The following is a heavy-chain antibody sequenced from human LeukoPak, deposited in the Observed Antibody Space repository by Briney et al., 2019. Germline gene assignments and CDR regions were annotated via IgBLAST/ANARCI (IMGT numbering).Heavy chain of an antibody. V-gene: IGHV3-53*01. CDR3: GRDLIGTAASWDC. CDR1: GFTVNNNY. Sequence: GGSLRLSCVASGFTVNNNYMNWVRQGPGKGLGWVSVISSGGSTYYADSVTGRFTISRDNSKNTLYLQMNSLRVEDTAVYYCGRDLIGTAASWDCWGQGTLVTVSS. CDR2: ISSGGST. J-gene: IGHJ4*02. D-gene: IGHD6-25*01.